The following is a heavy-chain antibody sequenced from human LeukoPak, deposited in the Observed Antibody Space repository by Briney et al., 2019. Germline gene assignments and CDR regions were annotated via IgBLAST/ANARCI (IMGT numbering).Heavy chain of an antibody. CDR3: ARDQSDYYGSGSYSEGSY. CDR2: IYSGGST. CDR1: GFTVSSNF. J-gene: IGHJ4*02. D-gene: IGHD3-10*01. V-gene: IGHV3-66*01. Sequence: AGGSLRLSCAASGFTVSSNFMSWVRQAPGKGLEWVSVIYSGGSTYYADSVKGRFTISRDNAKNSLFLQMNSLRDEDTAVYYCARDQSDYYGSGSYSEGSYWGQGTLVTVSS.